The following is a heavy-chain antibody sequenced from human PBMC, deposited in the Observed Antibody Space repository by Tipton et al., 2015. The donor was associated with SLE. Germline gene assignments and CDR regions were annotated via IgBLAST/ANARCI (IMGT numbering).Heavy chain of an antibody. CDR2: VYTSGGT. J-gene: IGHJ6*02. CDR3: AREAYCSGGNCYMMNPRDYYYYGMDV. CDR1: GASISSGSYY. D-gene: IGHD2-15*01. Sequence: TLSLTCSVSGASISSGSYYWGWVRQPAGMGLGWIGHVYTSGGTNYNPSLESRVTISLDTSKNQFSLKLSSVTAADTAVYYCAREAYCSGGNCYMMNPRDYYYYGMDVWGQATTVTVSS. V-gene: IGHV4-61*09.